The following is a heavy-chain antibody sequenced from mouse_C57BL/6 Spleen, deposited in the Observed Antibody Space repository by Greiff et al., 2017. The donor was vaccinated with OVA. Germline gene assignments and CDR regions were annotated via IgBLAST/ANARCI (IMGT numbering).Heavy chain of an antibody. CDR2: ISSGSSTI. V-gene: IGHV5-17*01. J-gene: IGHJ1*03. D-gene: IGHD3-1*01. CDR1: GFTFSDYG. Sequence: EVHLVESGGGLVKPGGSLKLSCAASGFTFSDYGMHWVRQAPEKGLEWVAYISSGSSTIYYADTVKGRFTISSDNAKNTLFLQMTSLRSEDTAMYYCARDHRGYFDVWGTGTTVTVSS. CDR3: ARDHRGYFDV.